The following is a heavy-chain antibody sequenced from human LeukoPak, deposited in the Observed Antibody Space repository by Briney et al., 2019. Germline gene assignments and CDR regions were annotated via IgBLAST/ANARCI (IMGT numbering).Heavy chain of an antibody. CDR1: GFTFSSYW. D-gene: IGHD1-26*01. Sequence: GGSLRLSSAASGFTFSSYWMHWVRQAPGKGLVWVSRINSDGRSTNYAGSVKGRFTISRDNAQNTLYLQMNSLRVEDTAVYYCATVGMGATIGYWGQGTLVTVSS. CDR3: ATVGMGATIGY. J-gene: IGHJ4*02. CDR2: INSDGRST. V-gene: IGHV3-74*01.